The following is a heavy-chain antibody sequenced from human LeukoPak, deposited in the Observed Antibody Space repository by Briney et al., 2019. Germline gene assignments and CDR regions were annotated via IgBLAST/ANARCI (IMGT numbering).Heavy chain of an antibody. CDR1: GFTFSSYS. CDR2: ISSRSSTI. Sequence: GGSLRLSCAASGFTFSSYSMNSVREGPGEGLEWVSYISSRSSTIYYADSVKGRFTISRDNAKNSLYLQMTSLRAEDTAVYYCARSSSSSWAEFYYYYYGMVVWGQGTTVTVSS. CDR3: ARSSSSSWAEFYYYYYGMVV. V-gene: IGHV3-48*01. J-gene: IGHJ6*02. D-gene: IGHD6-13*01.